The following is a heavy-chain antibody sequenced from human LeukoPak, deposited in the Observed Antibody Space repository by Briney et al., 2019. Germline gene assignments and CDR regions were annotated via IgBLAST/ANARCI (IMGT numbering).Heavy chain of an antibody. J-gene: IGHJ4*02. V-gene: IGHV1-18*01. CDR2: IGTYKGNT. CDR3: ASDSSGYYYEDY. Sequence: ASVKVSCKTSGYTFTSDGISWVRQAPGQGLEWMGWIGTYKGNTNYAQMFQGRVTMTTDTSTSTAYMELKNLRSDDTAVYYCASDSSGYYYEDYWGQGTLVTVSS. D-gene: IGHD3-22*01. CDR1: GYTFTSDG.